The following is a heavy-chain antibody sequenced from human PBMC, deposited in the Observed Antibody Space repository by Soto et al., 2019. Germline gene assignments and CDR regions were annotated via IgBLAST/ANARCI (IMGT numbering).Heavy chain of an antibody. J-gene: IGHJ6*03. D-gene: IGHD4-17*01. CDR2: ISYDGINK. Sequence: GGSLRLSCAASGFTFSSYGMHWVRQAPGKGLEWVAVISYDGINKYYAASVKARFTISRDNSKNPLYLQMNSLRAEDTAVYYCAKNYGDYHYYYYYMDVWGKGTTVTVSS. V-gene: IGHV3-30*18. CDR3: AKNYGDYHYYYYYMDV. CDR1: GFTFSSYG.